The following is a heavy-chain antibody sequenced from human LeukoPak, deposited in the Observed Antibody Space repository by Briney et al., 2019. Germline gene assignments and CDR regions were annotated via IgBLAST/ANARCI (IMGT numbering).Heavy chain of an antibody. CDR2: INPNSGGT. J-gene: IGHJ3*02. Sequence: ASVKVSCKASGYAFTGYYMHWVRQAPGQGLEWMGWINPNSGGTNYAQKFQGRVTMTRDTSISTAYMELSRLRSDDTAVYYCARFAPRNGSGSLYAFDIWGQGTMVTVSS. D-gene: IGHD3-10*01. V-gene: IGHV1-2*02. CDR3: ARFAPRNGSGSLYAFDI. CDR1: GYAFTGYY.